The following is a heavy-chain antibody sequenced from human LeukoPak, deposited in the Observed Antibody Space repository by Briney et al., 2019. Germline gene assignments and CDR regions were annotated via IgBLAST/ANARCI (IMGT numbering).Heavy chain of an antibody. CDR3: AGPFYGDYGYYYYYGMDV. V-gene: IGHV1-46*01. Sequence: GASVKASCKASGYTFTSYYMHWVRQAPGQGLEWMGIINPSGGSTSYAQKFQGRVTMTRDTSISTAYMELSRLRSDDTAVYYCAGPFYGDYGYYYYYGMDVWGQGTTVTVSS. J-gene: IGHJ6*02. D-gene: IGHD4-17*01. CDR1: GYTFTSYY. CDR2: INPSGGST.